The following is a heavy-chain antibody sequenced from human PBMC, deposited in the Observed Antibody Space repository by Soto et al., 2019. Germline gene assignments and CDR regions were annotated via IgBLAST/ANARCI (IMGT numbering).Heavy chain of an antibody. CDR3: ARAVRLYDSSAYYCDS. D-gene: IGHD3-22*01. CDR2: IYYSGST. Sequence: SETLSLTCTVSGGSISSYYWSWIRQPPGKGLEWIGYIYYSGSTNYNPSLKSRVTISVDRSKNQFSLKLSSVTAADAAVYYCARAVRLYDSSAYYCDSWGQGTLVTVSS. J-gene: IGHJ4*02. V-gene: IGHV4-59*01. CDR1: GGSISSYY.